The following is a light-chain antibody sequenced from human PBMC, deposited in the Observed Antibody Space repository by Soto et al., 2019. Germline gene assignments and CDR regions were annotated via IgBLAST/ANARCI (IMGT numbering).Light chain of an antibody. CDR1: QSISSY. V-gene: IGKV1-39*01. CDR2: AAS. J-gene: IGKJ1*01. Sequence: DIQMTQSPSSLYASVGDRVTITCRASQSISSYLNWYQQKPGKAPKLLIYAASSLQSGVPSRFSGSGSGTDFTLTISSLQPEDFATYYCQQSYSTPPTFGQGTKVAIK. CDR3: QQSYSTPPT.